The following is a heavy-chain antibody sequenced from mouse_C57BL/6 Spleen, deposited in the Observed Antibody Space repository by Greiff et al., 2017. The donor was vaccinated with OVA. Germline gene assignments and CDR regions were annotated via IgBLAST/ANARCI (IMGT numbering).Heavy chain of an antibody. CDR2: IHPNSGST. CDR3: ASLYYDYEGVGY. D-gene: IGHD2-4*01. Sequence: VQLQQPGAELVKPGASVKLSCKASGYTFTSYWMHWVKQRHGQGLEWIGMIHPNSGSTNYNEKFKSKATLTVDKSSSTAYMQLSSLTSEDSAVYYCASLYYDYEGVGYWGQGTTLTVSS. CDR1: GYTFTSYW. V-gene: IGHV1-64*01. J-gene: IGHJ2*01.